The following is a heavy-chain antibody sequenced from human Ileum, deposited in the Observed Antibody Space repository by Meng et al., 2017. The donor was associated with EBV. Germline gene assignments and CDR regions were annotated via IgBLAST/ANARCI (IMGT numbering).Heavy chain of an antibody. CDR1: GGSLSSSSDY. CDR3: ARTYYYDSSGYAPFDY. J-gene: IGHJ4*02. Sequence: QLQLQESGPVLFKPSETLALTCSVSGGSLSSSSDYWGWIRQPPGKGLEWIGNIHYSGSTYYNPSLKSRVTISVDTSKNQFSLKLRSVTAADTAVYYCARTYYYDSSGYAPFDYWGQGTLVTVSS. CDR2: IHYSGST. D-gene: IGHD3-22*01. V-gene: IGHV4-39*07.